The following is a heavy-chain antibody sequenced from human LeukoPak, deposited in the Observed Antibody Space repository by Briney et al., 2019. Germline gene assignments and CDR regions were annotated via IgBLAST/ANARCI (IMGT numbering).Heavy chain of an antibody. CDR2: IYYSGST. D-gene: IGHD2-15*01. J-gene: IGHJ5*02. V-gene: IGHV4-39*01. CDR3: ARDRSGGHSYNWFDP. Sequence: PSETLSLTCTVSGGSISSSSYYWGWIRQPPGKGLEWIGSIYYSGSTYYNPSLKSRVTISVDTSKNQFSLKLSSVAAADTAVYYCARDRSGGHSYNWFDPWGQGTLVTVSS. CDR1: GGSISSSSYY.